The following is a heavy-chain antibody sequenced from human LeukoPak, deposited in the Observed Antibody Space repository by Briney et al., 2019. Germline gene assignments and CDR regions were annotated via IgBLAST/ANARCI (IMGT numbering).Heavy chain of an antibody. Sequence: GGSLRLSCAASGFTFSSYGMHWVRQAPGKGLEWVAFIRYDGSNKYYADSVKGRFTISRDNSKNTLYLQMNSLRAEDTAVYYCARGRLPAGYDFWSGYYLDYWGQGTLVTVSS. V-gene: IGHV3-30*02. CDR2: IRYDGSNK. J-gene: IGHJ4*02. CDR1: GFTFSSYG. CDR3: ARGRLPAGYDFWSGYYLDY. D-gene: IGHD3-3*01.